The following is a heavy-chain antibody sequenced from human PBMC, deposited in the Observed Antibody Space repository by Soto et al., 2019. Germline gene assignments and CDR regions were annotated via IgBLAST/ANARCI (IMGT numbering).Heavy chain of an antibody. CDR3: AKDKGFTMVRGPLVYAFDI. D-gene: IGHD3-10*01. V-gene: IGHV3-9*01. J-gene: IGHJ3*02. CDR1: GFTFDDYA. CDR2: ISWNSGSI. Sequence: EVQLVESGGGLVQPGRSLRLSCAASGFTFDDYAMHWVRQAPGKGLEWVSGISWNSGSIGYADSVKGRFTISRDNAKNSLYLQMNSLRAEDTALYYCAKDKGFTMVRGPLVYAFDIWGQGTMVTVSS.